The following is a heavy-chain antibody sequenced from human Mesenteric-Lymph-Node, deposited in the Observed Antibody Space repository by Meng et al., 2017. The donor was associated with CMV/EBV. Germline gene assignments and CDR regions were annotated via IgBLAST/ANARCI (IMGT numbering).Heavy chain of an antibody. J-gene: IGHJ4*02. Sequence: SETLSLTCTVSGGSITNYYWSWIRQPPGKGLEWIGYRYYSGTTSYNPSLKSRVTMSVDTPKNQFSLKLSSVNAADTAVYYCASLGGGYCGGGTCHFDYWGQGTLVTVSS. V-gene: IGHV4-59*01. CDR3: ASLGGGYCGGGTCHFDY. CDR2: RYYSGTT. D-gene: IGHD2-15*01. CDR1: GGSITNYY.